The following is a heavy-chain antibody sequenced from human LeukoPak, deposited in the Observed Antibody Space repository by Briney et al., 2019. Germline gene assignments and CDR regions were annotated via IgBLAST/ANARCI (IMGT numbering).Heavy chain of an antibody. CDR3: AKTLRFLGYFQH. D-gene: IGHD3-3*01. Sequence: GASVTVSCKASGYTFTSYYMHWVRQAPGQGLEWMGIINPSGGSTSYAQKFQGRVTMTRDTSTSTVYMELSSLRSEDTAVYYCAKTLRFLGYFQHWGQGTLVTVSS. CDR2: INPSGGST. V-gene: IGHV1-46*01. CDR1: GYTFTSYY. J-gene: IGHJ1*01.